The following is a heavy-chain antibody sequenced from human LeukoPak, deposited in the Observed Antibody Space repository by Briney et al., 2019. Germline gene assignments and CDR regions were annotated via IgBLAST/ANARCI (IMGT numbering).Heavy chain of an antibody. V-gene: IGHV1-2*02. J-gene: IGHJ4*02. Sequence: ASVKVSCKASEYIFIHYHIHGVRQPPGQGLEWMGWINPNSGGTNYAQRFQGRVTMTRDTSIITAYMELTRLRSDDTAVYYCARAIVATFATDYWGQGTLVTVSS. CDR2: INPNSGGT. CDR3: ARAIVATFATDY. D-gene: IGHD5-12*01. CDR1: EYIFIHYH.